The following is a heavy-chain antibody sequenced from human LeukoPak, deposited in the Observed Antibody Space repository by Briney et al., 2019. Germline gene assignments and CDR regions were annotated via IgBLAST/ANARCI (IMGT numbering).Heavy chain of an antibody. V-gene: IGHV4-4*07. Sequence: SETLSLTCTVSDGSISNYYWSWIRQPAGKGLEWIGRIYTSGTTNYNPSLKSRVTMSVDTPKNHFSLNLDSVTAADTAVYYCARDVRRSSSSANSYYYYMDVWGKGTTVTVSS. CDR1: DGSISNYY. CDR2: IYTSGTT. J-gene: IGHJ6*03. D-gene: IGHD6-6*01. CDR3: ARDVRRSSSSANSYYYYMDV.